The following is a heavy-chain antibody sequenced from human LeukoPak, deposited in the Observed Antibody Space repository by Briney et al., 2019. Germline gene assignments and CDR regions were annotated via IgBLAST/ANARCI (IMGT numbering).Heavy chain of an antibody. V-gene: IGHV3-23*01. CDR2: ISGSGGST. CDR1: GFTFSSYA. D-gene: IGHD2-2*01. J-gene: IGHJ4*02. Sequence: GGSLRLSCAASGFTFSSYAMSWVRQAPGKGLEWVSAISGSGGSTYYADSVKGRFTISRDNSKNTLYLQMNSLRAEDTAVYYCAKGGKDIVVVPAAIEDYWGQGTLVTVSS. CDR3: AKGGKDIVVVPAAIEDY.